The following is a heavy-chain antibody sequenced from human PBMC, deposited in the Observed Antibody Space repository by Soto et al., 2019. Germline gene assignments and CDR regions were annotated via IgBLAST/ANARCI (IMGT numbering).Heavy chain of an antibody. CDR2: ISYDGSNK. CDR1: GFTFSSYA. V-gene: IGHV3-30-3*01. CDR3: ARGTVIDAFDI. Sequence: GGSLRLSCAASGFTFSSYAMHWVRQAPGKGLEWVAVISYDGSNKYYADSVKGRLTISRDNSKNTLYLQMNSLRAEDTAVYYCARGTVIDAFDIWGQGKMVTVS. D-gene: IGHD1-1*01. J-gene: IGHJ3*02.